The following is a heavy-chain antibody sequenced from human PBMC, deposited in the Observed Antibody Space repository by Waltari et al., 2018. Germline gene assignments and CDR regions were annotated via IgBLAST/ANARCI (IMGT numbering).Heavy chain of an antibody. J-gene: IGHJ6*02. V-gene: IGHV1-8*01. Sequence: QVQLVQSGAEVKKPGSSVKVSCNASGYNFPSYDIHLVRQATGHGITWLEWMGWMNPNSGNTGYAQKFQGRVTMTRNTSISTAYIELISLRSEDTAVYYCARFPYYDFWSGYFDGMDVWGQGTTVTVSS. CDR1: GYNFPSYD. CDR3: ARFPYYDFWSGYFDGMDV. CDR2: MNPNSGNT. D-gene: IGHD3-3*01.